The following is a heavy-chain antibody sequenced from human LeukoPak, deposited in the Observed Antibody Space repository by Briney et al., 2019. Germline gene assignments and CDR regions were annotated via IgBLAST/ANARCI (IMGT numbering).Heavy chain of an antibody. D-gene: IGHD3-16*01. J-gene: IGHJ3*02. CDR2: ISGDGETT. CDR1: GFTFSSYS. CDR3: ARVGDVTAFDI. Sequence: GGSLRLSCAASGFTFSSYSIYWVRQAPGKGLEHVSAISGDGETTFYADSVKGRFTISRDNSENTLYLQMGSLRTEDMAVYYCARVGDVTAFDIWGQGTMVTVSS. V-gene: IGHV3-64*02.